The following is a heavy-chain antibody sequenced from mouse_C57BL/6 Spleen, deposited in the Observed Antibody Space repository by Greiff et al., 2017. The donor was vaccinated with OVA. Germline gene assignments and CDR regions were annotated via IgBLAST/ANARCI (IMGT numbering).Heavy chain of an antibody. CDR3: TRDPDYYGSSYWYFDV. D-gene: IGHD1-1*01. Sequence: EVQRVESGEGLVKPGGSLKLSCAASGFTFSSYAMSWVRQTPEKRLEWVAYISSGGDYIYYADTVKGRFTISRDNARNTLYLQMSSLKSEDTAMYYCTRDPDYYGSSYWYFDVWGTGTTVTVSS. V-gene: IGHV5-9-1*02. CDR2: ISSGGDYI. CDR1: GFTFSSYA. J-gene: IGHJ1*03.